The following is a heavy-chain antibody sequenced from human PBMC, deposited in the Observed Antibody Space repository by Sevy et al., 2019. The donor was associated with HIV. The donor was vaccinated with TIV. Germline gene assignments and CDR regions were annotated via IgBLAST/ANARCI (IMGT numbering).Heavy chain of an antibody. Sequence: GGSLRLSCAASGFTFSIYAMSWVRQAPGKGLEWVSVISITGGSTYYADSVKGRFTISRDNSKNTLYLQMNTLRAEDTAVYYCARAHPGKTTTFKFVGNYYYGMDVWGQGTTVTVSS. J-gene: IGHJ6*02. CDR3: ARAHPGKTTTFKFVGNYYYGMDV. CDR2: ISITGGST. CDR1: GFTFSIYA. D-gene: IGHD4-4*01. V-gene: IGHV3-23*01.